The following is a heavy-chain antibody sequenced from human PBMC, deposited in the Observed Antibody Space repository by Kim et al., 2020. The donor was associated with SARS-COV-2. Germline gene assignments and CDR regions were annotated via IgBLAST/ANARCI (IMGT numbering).Heavy chain of an antibody. V-gene: IGHV3-15*01. CDR3: TTARLGYCSGGSCYEGYYYYGMDV. Sequence: GGSLRLSCAASGFTFSNAWMSWVRQAPGKGLEWVGRIKSKTDGGTTYYAAPVKGRFTISRDDSKNTLYLQMNSLKTEDTAVYYCTTARLGYCSGGSCYEGYYYYGMDVWGQGTTVTVSS. CDR2: IKSKTDGGTT. J-gene: IGHJ6*02. D-gene: IGHD2-15*01. CDR1: GFTFSNAW.